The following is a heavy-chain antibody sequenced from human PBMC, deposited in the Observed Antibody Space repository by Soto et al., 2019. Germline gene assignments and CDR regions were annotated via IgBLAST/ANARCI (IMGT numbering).Heavy chain of an antibody. V-gene: IGHV3-53*01. Sequence: SLRLSCAASGFTVSSNYMSWVRQAPGKGLEWVSVIYSGGSTYYADSVKGRFTISRDNSKNTLYLQMNSLRAEDTAVYYCARDLSGWYAFDYWGQGSLVTVSS. CDR3: ARDLSGWYAFDY. CDR1: GFTVSSNY. D-gene: IGHD6-19*01. CDR2: IYSGGST. J-gene: IGHJ4*02.